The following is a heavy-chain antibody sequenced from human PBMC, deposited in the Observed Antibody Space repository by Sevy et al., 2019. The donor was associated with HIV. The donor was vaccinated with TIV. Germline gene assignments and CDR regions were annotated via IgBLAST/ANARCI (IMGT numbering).Heavy chain of an antibody. Sequence: GGSLRLSCAASGFTFSSYSMNWVRQAPGKGLEWVSSISSSSSYIYNADSVKGRFTISRDNAKNSLYLQMKSLRAEDTAVYYCARAEKRSRWELLRLNAFDIWGRGTMVTVSS. CDR2: ISSSSSYI. CDR3: ARAEKRSRWELLRLNAFDI. J-gene: IGHJ3*02. V-gene: IGHV3-21*01. CDR1: GFTFSSYS. D-gene: IGHD1-26*01.